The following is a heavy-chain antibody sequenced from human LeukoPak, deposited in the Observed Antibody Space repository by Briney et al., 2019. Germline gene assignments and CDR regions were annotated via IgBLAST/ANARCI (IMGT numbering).Heavy chain of an antibody. J-gene: IGHJ4*02. D-gene: IGHD3-10*01. CDR1: GGSISSGGYY. V-gene: IGHV4-31*03. CDR3: ARVWFGELSPYFDY. Sequence: SQTLSLTCTVSGGSISSGGYYWSWIRQHPGKGLEWIRYIYYSGSTYYNPSLKSRVTISVDTSKNQFSLKLSSVTAADTAVYYCARVWFGELSPYFDYWGQGTLVTVSS. CDR2: IYYSGST.